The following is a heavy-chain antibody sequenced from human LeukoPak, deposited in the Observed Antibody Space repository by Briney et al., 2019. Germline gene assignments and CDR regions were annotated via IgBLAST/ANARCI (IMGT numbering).Heavy chain of an antibody. Sequence: GGSLRLSCAASGFTFSNYAMHWVRQAPGKGLEWVAVISYDGSNKFCADSVKGRFTISRDNSKNTLHLQMNSLRAEDTAAYYCARSLATSYYYMDVWGKGTTVTVSS. CDR2: ISYDGSNK. CDR3: ARSLATSYYYMDV. D-gene: IGHD5-12*01. V-gene: IGHV3-30*04. J-gene: IGHJ6*03. CDR1: GFTFSNYA.